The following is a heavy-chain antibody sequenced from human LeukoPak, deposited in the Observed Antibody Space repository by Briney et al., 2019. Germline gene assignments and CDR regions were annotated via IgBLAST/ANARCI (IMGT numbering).Heavy chain of an antibody. CDR2: INHSGST. D-gene: IGHD3-10*01. CDR1: GGSFSGYY. Sequence: SETLSLTCAVYGGSFSGYYWSWIRQPPGKGLEWIGEINHSGSTNYNPSLKSRVTISVDTSKNQFSLKLSSVTAADTAVYYCARAVRSFTMVRGHYYFDYWGQGTLVTVSS. V-gene: IGHV4-34*01. CDR3: ARAVRSFTMVRGHYYFDY. J-gene: IGHJ4*02.